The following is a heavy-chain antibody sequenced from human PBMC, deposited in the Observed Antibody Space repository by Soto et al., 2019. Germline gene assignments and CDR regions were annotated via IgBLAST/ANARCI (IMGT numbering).Heavy chain of an antibody. D-gene: IGHD2-15*01. Sequence: QLQLQESGPGLVKASETLSLTCTVSGGSISSSSYYWGWIRQPPGTGLEWLGTVYYRGSTYYNRSLQSRVTISVYTSKNQFSLKLRSMTAADTAVYYCARQRYCSAGRCYSRLLDFWGQGTLVTVSS. CDR3: ARQRYCSAGRCYSRLLDF. CDR2: VYYRGST. J-gene: IGHJ4*02. CDR1: GGSISSSSYY. V-gene: IGHV4-39*01.